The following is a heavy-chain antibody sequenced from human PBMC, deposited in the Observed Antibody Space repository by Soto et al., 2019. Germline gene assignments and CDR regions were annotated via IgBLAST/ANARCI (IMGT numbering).Heavy chain of an antibody. CDR1: GFTFSSYW. CDR2: INSDGSRT. CDR3: AGGATGRWFFDL. V-gene: IGHV3-74*01. J-gene: IGHJ2*01. D-gene: IGHD1-1*01. Sequence: EVQLVESGGGLDQPGWSLRLSCAASGFTFSSYWMHWVRQDPGKGLVWVARINSDGSRTNYADSVKDKFTISSDNAKNRRYQKIKSLRAEESAVYYCAGGATGRWFFDLWGRGTLVTVSS.